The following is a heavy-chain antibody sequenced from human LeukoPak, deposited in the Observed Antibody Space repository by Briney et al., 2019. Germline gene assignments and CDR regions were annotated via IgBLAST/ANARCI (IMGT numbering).Heavy chain of an antibody. CDR3: ARAPGYCSSTSCPGLDY. J-gene: IGHJ4*02. CDR2: IYSGGST. D-gene: IGHD2-2*01. Sequence: GGSLRLSCAASGFTVSRNYMSWVRQAPGKGLEWVSVIYSGGSTYYADSVKGRFTISRDNSKNTLYLQMNSLRAEDTAVYYCARAPGYCSSTSCPGLDYWGQETLVTVSS. V-gene: IGHV3-66*02. CDR1: GFTVSRNY.